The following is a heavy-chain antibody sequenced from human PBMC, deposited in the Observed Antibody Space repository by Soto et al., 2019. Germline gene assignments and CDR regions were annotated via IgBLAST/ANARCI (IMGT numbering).Heavy chain of an antibody. CDR3: ARDPPPYIAAAVGY. V-gene: IGHV3-53*01. CDR1: GFTVSRNY. J-gene: IGHJ4*02. CDR2: IYSGGTT. D-gene: IGHD6-13*01. Sequence: GWSLRLSCAASGFTVSRNYMSWVRQAPGKGLEWVSVIYSGGTTYYADSVKGRFTISRDNSKDTLYLQMNSLRAEDTAVYYCARDPPPYIAAAVGYWGQGTLVTVSS.